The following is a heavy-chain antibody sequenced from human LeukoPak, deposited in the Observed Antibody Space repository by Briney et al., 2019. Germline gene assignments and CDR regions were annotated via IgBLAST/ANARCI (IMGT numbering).Heavy chain of an antibody. CDR3: ANSIDFDYGDYYFDY. Sequence: SETLSLTCTVSAGSISSSSYSWGWIRQPPGKGLEWIGSIYYSGSTNYNPSLKSRVTISVDTSKNQFSLKLSSVTAADTAVYYCANSIDFDYGDYYFDYWGQGALVTISS. CDR1: AGSISSSSYS. J-gene: IGHJ4*02. V-gene: IGHV4-39*07. CDR2: IYYSGST. D-gene: IGHD4-17*01.